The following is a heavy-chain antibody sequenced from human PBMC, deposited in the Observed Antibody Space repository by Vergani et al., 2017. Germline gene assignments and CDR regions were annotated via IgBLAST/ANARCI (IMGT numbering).Heavy chain of an antibody. CDR2: VNHSGRT. Sequence: QVQLQESGPGLVKPPGTLSLICAVYGGSFSGYYWSWIRQSPGKGLEWIGEVNHSGRTNYNPSLKSRVTISGDTSKNQFSLRLTSVTAADTAVYYCARGLRPRRSGWTSANFDYWAQGTLVTVSS. CDR3: ARGLRPRRSGWTSANFDY. D-gene: IGHD6-19*01. J-gene: IGHJ4*02. V-gene: IGHV4-34*01. CDR1: GGSFSGYY.